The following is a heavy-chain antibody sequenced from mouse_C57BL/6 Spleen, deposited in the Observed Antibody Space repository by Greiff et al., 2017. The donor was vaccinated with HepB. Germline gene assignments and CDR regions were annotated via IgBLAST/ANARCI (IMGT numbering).Heavy chain of an antibody. D-gene: IGHD2-3*01. CDR1: GYTFTDYY. CDR2: INPNNGGT. J-gene: IGHJ4*01. Sequence: EVKLQQSGPELVKPGASVKISCKASGYTFTDYYMNWVKQSHGKSLEWIGDINPNNGGTSYNQKFKGKATLTVDKSSSTAYMELRSLTSEDSAVYYCASGDDGYYEAMDYWGQGTSVTVSS. V-gene: IGHV1-26*01. CDR3: ASGDDGYYEAMDY.